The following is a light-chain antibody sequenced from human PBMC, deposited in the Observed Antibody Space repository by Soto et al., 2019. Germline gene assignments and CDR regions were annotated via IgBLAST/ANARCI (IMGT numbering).Light chain of an antibody. CDR1: TSNIGNNY. J-gene: IGLJ1*01. CDR2: RND. V-gene: IGLV1-47*01. Sequence: SALTQPPSASETPGQRVTISCSGSTSNIGNNYVYWYQQLPGAAPRLLIYRNDKRPTGVPDRFSGSKSGTSASLAISGLRSDDEADYFCATWDDSLNGFYVFGTGTKVTVL. CDR3: ATWDDSLNGFYV.